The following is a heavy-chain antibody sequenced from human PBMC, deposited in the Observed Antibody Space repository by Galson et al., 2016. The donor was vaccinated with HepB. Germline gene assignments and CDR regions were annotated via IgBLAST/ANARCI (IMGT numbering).Heavy chain of an antibody. CDR2: ISVDKGNT. J-gene: IGHJ6*02. CDR1: GYSFTTYG. V-gene: IGHV1-18*01. Sequence: SVKVSCKASGYSFTTYGISWVRQAPGQGLEWMGWISVDKGNTHYAQNFQGRVAMTTDTSTSTAYMELRSLRSDDTAVYYCARVNYDYYYGMDVWGQGTTVTVSS. CDR3: ARVNYDYYYGMDV.